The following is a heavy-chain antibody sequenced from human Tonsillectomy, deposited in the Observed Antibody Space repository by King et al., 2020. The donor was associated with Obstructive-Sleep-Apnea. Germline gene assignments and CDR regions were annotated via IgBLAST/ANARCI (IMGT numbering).Heavy chain of an antibody. V-gene: IGHV4-39*07. D-gene: IGHD2-15*01. CDR3: ARELVVVVATPEYFQH. CDR2: IYYSGHT. J-gene: IGHJ1*01. Sequence: QLQESGPGLVKPSETLSLTCTVSGSSISSSSYSGGGIRQPPGKRLEWIGSIYYSGHTYYNPSLKRRVCISVDTSNNQSSLRLGSVTATDPAVYYCARELVVVVATPEYFQHWGQGTLVTVAS. CDR1: GSSISSSSYS.